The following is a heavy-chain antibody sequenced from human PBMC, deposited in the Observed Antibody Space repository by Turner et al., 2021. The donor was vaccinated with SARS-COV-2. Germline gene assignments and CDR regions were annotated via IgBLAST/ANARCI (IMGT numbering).Heavy chain of an antibody. J-gene: IGHJ6*04. CDR2: IYYSGST. CDR3: ASQEALVPSYYYYYYGMDV. Sequence: QLQLQESGPGLVKPSETLSLTCTVSGGSISSSSYYWGWIRQPPGKGLEWIGSIYYSGSTYYNPSLKSRVTISVDTSKNQFSLKLSSVTAADTAVYYCASQEALVPSYYYYYYGMDVWGKGTTVTVSS. D-gene: IGHD3-10*01. V-gene: IGHV4-39*01. CDR1: GGSISSSSYY.